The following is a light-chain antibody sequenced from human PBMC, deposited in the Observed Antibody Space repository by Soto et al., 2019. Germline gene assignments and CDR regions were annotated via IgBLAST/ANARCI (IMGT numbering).Light chain of an antibody. CDR2: DVS. J-gene: IGLJ1*01. CDR1: SSDVGGYNY. Sequence: HSVLTQAASVSGSPGQSITISYTGTSSDVGGYNYVSWYQHHPGKAPKLMIYDVSNRPSGVSNRFSGSKSGNTASLTISGLQPEDEADYYCSSYTTSNTRQIVFGTGTKVTVL. V-gene: IGLV2-14*03. CDR3: SSYTTSNTRQIV.